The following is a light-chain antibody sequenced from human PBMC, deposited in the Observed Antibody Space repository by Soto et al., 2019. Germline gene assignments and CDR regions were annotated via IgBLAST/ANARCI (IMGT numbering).Light chain of an antibody. CDR3: AAWDDSLNGSV. Sequence: QSVLTQPPSASGTPGQTVTVSCSGSSSNIGSYTVNWYQQLPGTAPKLVIYSNHQRPSGVPDRFSGSKSGTSASLAISGLQSEDEADYCCAAWDDSLNGSVFGSGTKVTVL. CDR1: SSNIGSYT. V-gene: IGLV1-44*01. CDR2: SNH. J-gene: IGLJ1*01.